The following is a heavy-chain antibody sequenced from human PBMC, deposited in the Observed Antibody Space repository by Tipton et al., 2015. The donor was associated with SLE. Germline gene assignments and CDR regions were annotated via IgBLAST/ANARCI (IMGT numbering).Heavy chain of an antibody. CDR3: ARFRLMTSVTLAFDI. J-gene: IGHJ3*02. Sequence: TLSLTCAVYGGSFSGYYWSWIRQPPGKGLEYIGYIYYSGSTDYNPSLKGRVTMSKDTSKNLFSLNLRSVTAADTAVYYCARFRLMTSVTLAFDIWGQGTMVTVSS. CDR1: GGSFSGYY. D-gene: IGHD4-11*01. CDR2: IYYSGST. V-gene: IGHV4-59*01.